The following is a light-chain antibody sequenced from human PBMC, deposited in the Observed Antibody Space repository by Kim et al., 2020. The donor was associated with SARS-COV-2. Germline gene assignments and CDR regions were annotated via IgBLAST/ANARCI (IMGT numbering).Light chain of an antibody. J-gene: IGKJ2*01. CDR1: QSIGSW. CDR3: QQSYSTPRT. V-gene: IGKV1-39*01. Sequence: SASVGDRVIITCRASQSIGSWLAWYQQKAGKAPKLLIYAASSLQSGVPSRFSGSGSGTDFTLTISSLQPEDFATYYCQQSYSTPRTFGQGTKLEI. CDR2: AAS.